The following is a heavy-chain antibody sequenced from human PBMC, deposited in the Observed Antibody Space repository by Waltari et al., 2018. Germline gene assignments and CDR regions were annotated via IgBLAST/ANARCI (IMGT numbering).Heavy chain of an antibody. V-gene: IGHV3-23*01. D-gene: IGHD6-19*01. CDR3: AKAQPEWLVLDGYFDA. CDR1: GMNFSNYD. CDR2: GSGTVYNT. Sequence: EVQLLESGGDLAQPGGSLRISCVGSGMNFSNYDMNGVCQDPGSGLGGVSTGSGTVYNTYSADSVNVCVTIARDNSKNTSILHMNNLRGEETAIYFCAKAQPEWLVLDGYFDAWGQATPVTVSS. J-gene: IGHJ4*02.